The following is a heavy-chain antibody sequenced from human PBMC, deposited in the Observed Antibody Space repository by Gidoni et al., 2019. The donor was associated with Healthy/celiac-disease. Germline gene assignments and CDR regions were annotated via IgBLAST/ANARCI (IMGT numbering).Heavy chain of an antibody. CDR2: IYYSGST. CDR1: GASISSGGYY. CDR3: ARVGVVRGVIILDY. Sequence: QVQLQESGPGLVKPSQTLSLTCTVSGASISSGGYYWSWIRQHPGKGLEWIGYIYYSGSTYYNPSLKSRVTISVDTSKNQFSLKLSSVTAADTAVYYCARVGVVRGVIILDYWGQGTLVTVSS. V-gene: IGHV4-31*03. J-gene: IGHJ4*02. D-gene: IGHD3-10*01.